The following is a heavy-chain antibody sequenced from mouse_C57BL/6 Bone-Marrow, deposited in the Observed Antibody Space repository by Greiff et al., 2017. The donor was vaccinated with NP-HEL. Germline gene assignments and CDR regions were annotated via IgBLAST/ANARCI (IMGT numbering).Heavy chain of an antibody. CDR1: GYTFTDYY. CDR3: ASKEITTVVGDWYFDV. V-gene: IGHV1-19*01. D-gene: IGHD1-1*01. CDR2: INPYNGGT. J-gene: IGHJ1*03. Sequence: EVQLQQSGPVLVKPGASVKMSCKASGYTFTDYYMNWVKQSHGKSLEWIGVINPYNGGTSYNQKFKGKATLTVDKSSSPAYMELNSLTSEDSAVYYCASKEITTVVGDWYFDVWGTGTTVTVSS.